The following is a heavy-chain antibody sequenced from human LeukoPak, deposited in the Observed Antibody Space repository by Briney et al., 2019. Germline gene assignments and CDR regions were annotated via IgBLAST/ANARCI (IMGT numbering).Heavy chain of an antibody. D-gene: IGHD3-16*01. Sequence: PSETLSLTCAVYGGSFSGYYWSWIRQPPGKGLEWIGEINHSGSTNYNPSLKSRVTISVDTSKNQFSLKLSSVTAADTAVYYCARPFQDDAFDIWGQGTMVTVSS. CDR2: INHSGST. CDR1: GGSFSGYY. J-gene: IGHJ3*02. CDR3: ARPFQDDAFDI. V-gene: IGHV4-34*01.